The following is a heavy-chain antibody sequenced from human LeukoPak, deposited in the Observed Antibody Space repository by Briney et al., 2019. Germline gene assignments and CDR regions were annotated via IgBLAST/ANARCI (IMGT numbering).Heavy chain of an antibody. CDR2: ITSDGSST. J-gene: IGHJ4*02. CDR1: GFTYSSTW. Sequence: GGSLRLSCAASGFTYSSTWMNWVRQGPGKGLEWVSRITSDGSSTIYADSVKGRFTISRDNAKSTVYLQMNSLRAEDTAVYFCARDRYYIFDYWGQGAPVTVSS. CDR3: ARDRYYIFDY. V-gene: IGHV3-74*01. D-gene: IGHD3-10*01.